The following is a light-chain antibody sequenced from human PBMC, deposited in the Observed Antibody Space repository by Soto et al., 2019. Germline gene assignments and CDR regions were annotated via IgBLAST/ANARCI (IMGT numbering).Light chain of an antibody. V-gene: IGKV1-5*03. CDR3: QQYNTYSRT. CDR1: QSISSW. Sequence: DIQMTQSPSTLSASVGDRVTITCRASQSISSWLAWYQQKPGEAPKLLIYEGSTLASGVPSRFSGSGSGTEFTLTISSLQPDDFATFYFQQYNTYSRTFGQGTKVEV. CDR2: EGS. J-gene: IGKJ1*01.